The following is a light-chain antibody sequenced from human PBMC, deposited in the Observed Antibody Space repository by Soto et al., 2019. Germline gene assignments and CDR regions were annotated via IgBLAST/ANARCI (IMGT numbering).Light chain of an antibody. J-gene: IGLJ2*01. CDR1: SSDVGAYNY. CDR3: GSYTNSITLV. Sequence: QSALTQPASVSGSPGQSITISCTGTSSDVGAYNYVSWYQHHPGKVPKLLIYDVNMRPPGISNRFSGSKSGNTASLTISGIQAEDEDYYYCGSYTNSITLVFGGGTKVTVL. V-gene: IGLV2-14*03. CDR2: DVN.